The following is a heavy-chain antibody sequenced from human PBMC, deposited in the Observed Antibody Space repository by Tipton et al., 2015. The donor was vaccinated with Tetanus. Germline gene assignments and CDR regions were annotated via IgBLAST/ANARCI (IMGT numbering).Heavy chain of an antibody. CDR1: GGSVSRSSHY. J-gene: IGHJ5*02. Sequence: TLSLTCTVSGGSVSRSSHYWTWIRQPPGKELEWVGYVYHSGSTNYNPSLKSRVTISVDTSKNQFSLKLSSVTAADTAVYYCACNPNIAAAGTGEDSGWFDPWGQGTLVTVSS. V-gene: IGHV4-61*01. D-gene: IGHD6-13*01. CDR3: ACNPNIAAAGTGEDSGWFDP. CDR2: VYHSGST.